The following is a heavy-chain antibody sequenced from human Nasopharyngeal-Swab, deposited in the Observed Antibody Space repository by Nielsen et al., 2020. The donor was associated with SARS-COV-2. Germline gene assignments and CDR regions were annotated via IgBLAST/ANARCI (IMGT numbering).Heavy chain of an antibody. CDR2: INTNTGNP. Sequence: ASVKVSCKASGYTFTSYAMNWVRQAPGQGLEWMGWINTNTGNPTYAQGFTGRFVFSLDTSVSTAYLQISSLKAEGTAVYYCARDLDYIWGTGRYFDYWGQGTLVTVSS. CDR1: GYTFTSYA. D-gene: IGHD3-16*01. V-gene: IGHV7-4-1*02. J-gene: IGHJ4*02. CDR3: ARDLDYIWGTGRYFDY.